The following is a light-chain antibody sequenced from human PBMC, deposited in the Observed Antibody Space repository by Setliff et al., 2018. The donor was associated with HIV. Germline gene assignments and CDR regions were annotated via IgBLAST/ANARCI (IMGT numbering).Light chain of an antibody. CDR2: RNN. CDR1: SSNIGSNT. CDR3: AAWDDSLNGQV. J-gene: IGLJ1*01. Sequence: QSVLTQPPSASGTPGQRVTISCSGSSSNIGSNTVNWYQQLPGTAPKLLIYRNNQRPSGVPDRFSGSKSGTSASLAISGLQSEDEADYYCAAWDDSLNGQVFGTGTKGTVL. V-gene: IGLV1-44*01.